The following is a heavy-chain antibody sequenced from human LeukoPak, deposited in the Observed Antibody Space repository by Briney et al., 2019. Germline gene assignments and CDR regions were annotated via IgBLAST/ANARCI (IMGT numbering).Heavy chain of an antibody. CDR1: GYSISSGYY. D-gene: IGHD3-10*01. J-gene: IGHJ4*02. V-gene: IGHV4-38-2*02. CDR3: ARAKFGELLQGGYY. Sequence: SETLSLTCTVSGYSISSGYYWGWIRQPPGKGLEWIGSIYHSGRTYYNPSLKSRVTISVDTSKNQFSLKLSSVTAADTAVYYCARAKFGELLQGGYYWGQGTLVTVSS. CDR2: IYHSGRT.